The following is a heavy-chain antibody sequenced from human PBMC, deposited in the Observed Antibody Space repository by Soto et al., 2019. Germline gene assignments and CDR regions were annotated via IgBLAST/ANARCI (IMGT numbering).Heavy chain of an antibody. J-gene: IGHJ4*02. CDR1: GGTFSSYA. CDR3: AKDLWYRCSGGSCYGPFDY. Sequence: QVQLVQSGAEVKKPGSSVKVSCKASGGTFSSYAISWVRQAPGQGLEWMGGIIPIFGTANYAQKFQGRVTITADESTSTAYMELSSLRSEDTAVYYCAKDLWYRCSGGSCYGPFDYWGQGTLVTVSS. V-gene: IGHV1-69*01. D-gene: IGHD2-15*01. CDR2: IIPIFGTA.